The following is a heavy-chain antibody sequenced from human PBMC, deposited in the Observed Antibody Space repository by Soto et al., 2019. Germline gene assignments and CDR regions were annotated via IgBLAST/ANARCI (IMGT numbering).Heavy chain of an antibody. V-gene: IGHV3-23*01. CDR1: GFTFSSYA. D-gene: IGHD3-9*01. CDR3: AKGCLRLDDILTGYYATETDY. J-gene: IGHJ4*02. Sequence: GGSLRLSCAASGFTFSSYAMSWVRQAPGKGLEWVSAISGSGGSTYYADSMKGRFTISRDNSKNTLHLQMNSLRAEDTAVYYCAKGCLRLDDILTGYYATETDYWGQGTLVTVSS. CDR2: ISGSGGST.